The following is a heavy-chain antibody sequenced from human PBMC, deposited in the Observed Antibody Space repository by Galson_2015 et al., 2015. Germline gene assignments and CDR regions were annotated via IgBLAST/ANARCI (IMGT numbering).Heavy chain of an antibody. V-gene: IGHV3-30*01. CDR1: GFTVSNYT. CDR3: ATDRNRYDVCKGNFDY. J-gene: IGHJ4*02. Sequence: SLRLACAASGFTVSNYTMHWVRQAPGKGLQGAAVISYDGGDKYYADSVKGRFTISRDNPKITLYLQMNSLIDEYTAVYYCATDRNRYDVCKGNFDYWGQGSLLTVSS. CDR2: ISYDGGDK. D-gene: IGHD3-16*01.